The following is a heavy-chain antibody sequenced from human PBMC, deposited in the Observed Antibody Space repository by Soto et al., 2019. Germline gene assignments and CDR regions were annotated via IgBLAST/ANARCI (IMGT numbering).Heavy chain of an antibody. V-gene: IGHV1-8*01. J-gene: IGHJ4*02. CDR1: GYTFSSYD. CDR3: ATSGGGWYLY. D-gene: IGHD6-19*01. CDR2: LNPNSGDT. Sequence: QVQLVQSGAEVKKPGASVKVSCKASGYTFSSYDINWVRQATGQGLEWMGWLNPNSGDTGYAQKFQGRVTLTRNTYIHTAYIELSSLTSDDTAVYYCATSGGGWYLYWGQGTLVTVSS.